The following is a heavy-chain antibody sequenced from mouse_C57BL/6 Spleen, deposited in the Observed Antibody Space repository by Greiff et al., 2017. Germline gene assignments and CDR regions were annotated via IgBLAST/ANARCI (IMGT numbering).Heavy chain of an antibody. Sequence: VQLQQSGAELVRPGASVKLSCTASGFNIKDDYMHWVKQRPEQGLEWIGWIDPETGDTEYASKFQGKATITADTSSNTAYLQLSSLTSEDTAVYYCTARDYDGFAYWGQGTLVTVSA. CDR3: TARDYDGFAY. CDR1: GFNIKDDY. D-gene: IGHD2-4*01. J-gene: IGHJ3*01. V-gene: IGHV14-4*01. CDR2: IDPETGDT.